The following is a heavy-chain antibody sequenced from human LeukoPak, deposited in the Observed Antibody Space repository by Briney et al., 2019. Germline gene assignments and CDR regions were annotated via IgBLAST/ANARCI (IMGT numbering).Heavy chain of an antibody. D-gene: IGHD6-6*01. J-gene: IGHJ4*02. Sequence: KPSETLSLTCTVSGGSISSNYWSWLRQTPGKGLEWIGYIYYSGSTNYNPSLKSRVTISVDKSQNQFSLKLDSVTAADTAIYYCARDVGARLPGYWGQGILVTVSS. V-gene: IGHV4-59*12. CDR3: ARDVGARLPGY. CDR2: IYYSGST. CDR1: GGSISSNY.